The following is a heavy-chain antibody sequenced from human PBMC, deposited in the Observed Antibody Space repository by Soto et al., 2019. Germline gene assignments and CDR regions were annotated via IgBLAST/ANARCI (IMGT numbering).Heavy chain of an antibody. J-gene: IGHJ3*01. CDR3: ARGDRGGCDL. CDR2: VHSAGTTT. CDR1: GFTFDYYW. D-gene: IGHD3-16*01. Sequence: EVQLVESGGGLVQPGESLRLSCAASGFTFDYYWMHLVRQAPGKGLVWVSRVHSAGTTTTYADSVKGRCTISGDNARKRVSLQMRRLRAEDTATYYCARGDRGGCDLWGHGTVVTVSS. V-gene: IGHV3-74*01.